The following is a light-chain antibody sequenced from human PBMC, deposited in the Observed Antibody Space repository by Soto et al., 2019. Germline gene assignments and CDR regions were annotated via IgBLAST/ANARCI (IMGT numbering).Light chain of an antibody. CDR2: KAS. CDR1: ESISNW. V-gene: IGKV1-5*03. Sequence: DIQMTQSPSTLSASVGDRVIITCRASESISNWLAWYQQKPGKAPNLLIYKASSLKSGVPLRFSGSGSGTEFTLTINSLQPDDFAPYYCQKYDTYWTFGQGTKVDIK. CDR3: QKYDTYWT. J-gene: IGKJ1*01.